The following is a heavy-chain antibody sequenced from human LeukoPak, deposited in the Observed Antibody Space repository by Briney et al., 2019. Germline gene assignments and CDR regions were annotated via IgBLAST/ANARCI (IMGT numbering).Heavy chain of an antibody. CDR3: ARVAARRVLNY. J-gene: IGHJ4*02. V-gene: IGHV4-34*12. CDR1: GGSFSGYY. D-gene: IGHD6-6*01. CDR2: IIHSGST. Sequence: SETLSLTCAVYGGSFSGYYWSWIRQPPGMGLEWIGEIIHSGSTNYNPSLKSRVTISVDTSKNQFSLKLSSVTAADTAVYYCARVAARRVLNYWGQGTLVTVSS.